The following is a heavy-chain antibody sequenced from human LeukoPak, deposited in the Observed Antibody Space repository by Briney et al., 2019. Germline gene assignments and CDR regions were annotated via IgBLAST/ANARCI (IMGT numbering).Heavy chain of an antibody. CDR1: GGSISSSTYY. Sequence: PSETLSLSCTVSGGSISSSTYYWGWIRQPPGKGLEWIGTIYYSGSSYYNPSLQSRVTIFVDTSKKQFSLKLSSVTAADTAVYYCARQIVGVTMASVDSWGQGTLVTVSS. V-gene: IGHV4-39*01. CDR2: IYYSGSS. CDR3: ARQIVGVTMASVDS. J-gene: IGHJ4*02. D-gene: IGHD1-26*01.